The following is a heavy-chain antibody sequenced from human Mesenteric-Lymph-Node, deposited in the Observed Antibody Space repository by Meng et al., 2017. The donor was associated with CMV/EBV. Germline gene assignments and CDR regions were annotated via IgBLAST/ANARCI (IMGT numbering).Heavy chain of an antibody. CDR3: ARDTPGEDKWD. V-gene: IGHV1-2*02. CDR1: GYTFTGYF. CDR2: INPNSGGT. J-gene: IGHJ4*02. D-gene: IGHD2-15*01. Sequence: ASVKVSCKASGYTFTGYFMHWVRQAPGQGLEWMGWINPNSGGTNYAQNFQGRVTMTRDTSTTTVYLDLTSLTPGDTAMYYCARDTPGEDKWDWGQGTLVTVSS.